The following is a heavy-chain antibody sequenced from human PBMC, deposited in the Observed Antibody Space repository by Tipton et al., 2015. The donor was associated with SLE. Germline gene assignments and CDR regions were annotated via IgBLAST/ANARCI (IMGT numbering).Heavy chain of an antibody. D-gene: IGHD3-22*01. CDR3: ARGVVLRYYYYYMDV. CDR2: VYYSGGT. J-gene: IGHJ6*03. CDR1: GGSISSGSYF. V-gene: IGHV4-61*01. Sequence: LRLSCTVSGGSISSGSYFWSWIRQPPGKGLEWIGYVYYSGGTSYNPSLKSRVTMSVDTSKSQFSLNLSSVSAADTAVYYCARGVVLRYYYYYMDVWGKGTTVSVSS.